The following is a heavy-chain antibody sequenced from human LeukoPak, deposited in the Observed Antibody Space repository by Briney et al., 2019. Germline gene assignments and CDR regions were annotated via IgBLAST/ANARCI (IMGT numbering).Heavy chain of an antibody. CDR3: ARGAYDYVWGSYE. Sequence: SVKVSCKASGGTFSSYAISWVRQAPGQGLEWMGGIIPIFGTANYAQKFQGRFTITADKSTSTAYMELSSLRSEDTAVYYCARGAYDYVWGSYEWGQGTLVTVSS. CDR2: IIPIFGTA. CDR1: GGTFSSYA. J-gene: IGHJ4*02. D-gene: IGHD3-16*01. V-gene: IGHV1-69*06.